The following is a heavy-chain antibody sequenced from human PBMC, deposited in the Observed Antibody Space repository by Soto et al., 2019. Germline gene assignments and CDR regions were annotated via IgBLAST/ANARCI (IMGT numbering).Heavy chain of an antibody. CDR3: AKDFNSGWRYYFDW. V-gene: IGHV3-30*18. D-gene: IGHD6-19*01. CDR1: GFTFSSYG. CDR2: ISYDGSNK. J-gene: IGHJ4*02. Sequence: QVQLVESGGGVVQPGRSLRLSCAASGFTFSSYGMHWVRQAPGKGLEWLAVISYDGSNKYYPDSVKGRFTISRDNSKNTLYLQMNSLRAEDTALYYCAKDFNSGWRYYFDWWGQVTLVTVSS.